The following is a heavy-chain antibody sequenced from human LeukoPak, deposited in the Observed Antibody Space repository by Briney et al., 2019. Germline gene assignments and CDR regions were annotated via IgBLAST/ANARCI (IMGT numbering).Heavy chain of an antibody. CDR2: INPSGCST. CDR1: VYTFTNYY. Sequence: SVTVSCKASVYTFTNYYIHWLRQAPGQGLEGMGRINPSGCSTGYAQKCQGRVTMTSDPSTSTVYMELSSLRSDDTAVYYCARVPGDYWGQGTLFTVSS. J-gene: IGHJ4*02. V-gene: IGHV1-46*01. CDR3: ARVPGDY.